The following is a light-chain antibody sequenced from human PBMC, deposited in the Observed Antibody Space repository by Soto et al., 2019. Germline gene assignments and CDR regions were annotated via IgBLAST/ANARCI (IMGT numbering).Light chain of an antibody. V-gene: IGLV2-14*01. J-gene: IGLJ2*01. CDR1: SSDVGIYNY. Sequence: QSALTQPASVSGSPGQSIAISCTGSSSDVGIYNYVSWYQQHPGKVPKLIIYEVTNRPSGVSNRFSGSKSGNMASLTISGLQAEDEADYYCSSYGGSNNLVFGGGTKLTVL. CDR2: EVT. CDR3: SSYGGSNNLV.